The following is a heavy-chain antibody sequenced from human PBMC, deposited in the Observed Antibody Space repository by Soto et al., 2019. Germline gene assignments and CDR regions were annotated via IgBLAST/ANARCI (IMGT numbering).Heavy chain of an antibody. CDR2: TYYRSKWYY. Sequence: SQTLSLTCAISGDSVSSNSAAWNWIRQSPSRGLEWLGRTYYRSKWYYGYAVSVKSRITINPDTSKNQFSLRLDSVTAADTAVYSCARVRVDVLPGASRFLYIMDVWGQGTTVTVSS. J-gene: IGHJ6*02. CDR1: GDSVSSNSAA. D-gene: IGHD2-2*02. V-gene: IGHV6-1*01. CDR3: ARVRVDVLPGASRFLYIMDV.